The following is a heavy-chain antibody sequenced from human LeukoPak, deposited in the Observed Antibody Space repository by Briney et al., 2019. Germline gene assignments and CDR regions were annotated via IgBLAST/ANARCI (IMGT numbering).Heavy chain of an antibody. D-gene: IGHD3-22*01. CDR1: GFTFSSYG. Sequence: PGRSLRLSCAASGFTFSSYGMHWVRQAPGKGLEWVAVIWYDGSNKYYADSVKGRFTISRDNSKNTLYLQMNSLRAEDTAVYYCARGYYDSSGYYGYWGQGTLVTVSS. V-gene: IGHV3-33*01. CDR3: ARGYYDSSGYYGY. J-gene: IGHJ4*02. CDR2: IWYDGSNK.